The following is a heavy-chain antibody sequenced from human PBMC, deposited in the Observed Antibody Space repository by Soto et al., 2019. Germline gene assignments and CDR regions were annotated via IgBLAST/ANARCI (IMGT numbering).Heavy chain of an antibody. Sequence: QVQLVQSGAEVKKPGSSVKVSCKASVGTFSSYAISWVRQAPGQGLEWLGGIIPIFGTANYAQKFQGRVTIPADESTSTAYMELSSLRSEDTAVYYCAREGAGQLDGETGFDPWGQGTLVTVSS. J-gene: IGHJ5*02. CDR2: IIPIFGTA. D-gene: IGHD6-13*01. CDR3: AREGAGQLDGETGFDP. CDR1: VGTFSSYA. V-gene: IGHV1-69*12.